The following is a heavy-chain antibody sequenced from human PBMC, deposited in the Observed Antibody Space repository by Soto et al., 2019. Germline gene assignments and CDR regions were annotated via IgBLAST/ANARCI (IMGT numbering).Heavy chain of an antibody. D-gene: IGHD3-22*01. CDR3: VIYYYDSSGYYGSAFDI. CDR1: GYTFTSYG. J-gene: IGHJ3*02. V-gene: IGHV1-18*04. Sequence: ASVKVSCKASGYTFTSYGISWVRQAPGQGLEWMGWISAYNGNTNYAQKLQGRVTMTTDTSTSTAYMELRSLRSDDTAVYYCVIYYYDSSGYYGSAFDIWGQGTMVTVSS. CDR2: ISAYNGNT.